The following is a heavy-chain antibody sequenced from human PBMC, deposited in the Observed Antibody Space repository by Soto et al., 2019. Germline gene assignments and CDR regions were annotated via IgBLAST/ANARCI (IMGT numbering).Heavy chain of an antibody. J-gene: IGHJ4*02. CDR3: ARMLAQGNIYEYFDS. V-gene: IGHV4-31*11. CDR1: GGSIRSVVYY. CDR2: ISYRWAT. Sequence: PSETLSLTCAVSGGSIRSVVYYLSWLRHLPGKGLEWLGYISYRWATYSNPSLKSRLSLFLDTSQDTSSLKLASVTAADTAVYCCARMLAQGNIYEYFDSWGEGIRVTVSS. D-gene: IGHD5-12*01.